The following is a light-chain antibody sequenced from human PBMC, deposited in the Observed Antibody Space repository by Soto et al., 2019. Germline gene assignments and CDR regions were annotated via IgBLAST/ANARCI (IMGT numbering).Light chain of an antibody. J-gene: IGKJ4*01. CDR3: QQYNKCPRT. CDR2: HAS. V-gene: IGKV3-15*01. Sequence: EIVMTQSPATLSVSPGERATLSCRASQSVSSNLAWYQQKPGQAPRLLIYHASTRATGIPARFSGSGSGTEFTLTISSLQSEDFSVYYCQQYNKCPRTFGGGTKVEIK. CDR1: QSVSSN.